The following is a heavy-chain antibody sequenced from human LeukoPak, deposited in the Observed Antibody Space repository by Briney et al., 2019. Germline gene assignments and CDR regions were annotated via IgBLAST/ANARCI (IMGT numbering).Heavy chain of an antibody. D-gene: IGHD6-6*01. V-gene: IGHV1-69*01. Sequence: SVKVSCKASGGTFSSYAISWVRQAPGQGLEWMGGIIPIFGTANYAQKFQGRVTITADESTSTAYMELSSLRSEDTAVYYCARVGGLIAARPQRVYWYFDLWGRGTLVTVSS. CDR3: ARVGGLIAARPQRVYWYFDL. CDR2: IIPIFGTA. J-gene: IGHJ2*01. CDR1: GGTFSSYA.